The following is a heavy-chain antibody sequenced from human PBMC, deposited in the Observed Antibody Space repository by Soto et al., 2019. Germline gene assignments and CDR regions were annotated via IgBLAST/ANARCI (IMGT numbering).Heavy chain of an antibody. CDR3: AKDGEQWLKSFKTVGAGDWFDP. CDR2: ISGSGGST. Sequence: GGSLRLSCAASGFTFSSYAMSWVRQAPGKGLEWVSAISGSGGSTYYADSVKGRFTISRKNSKNTLYLQMNSLRAEDTAVYYCAKDGEQWLKSFKTVGAGDWFDPWGQGTLVTVSS. D-gene: IGHD6-19*01. J-gene: IGHJ5*02. V-gene: IGHV3-23*01. CDR1: GFTFSSYA.